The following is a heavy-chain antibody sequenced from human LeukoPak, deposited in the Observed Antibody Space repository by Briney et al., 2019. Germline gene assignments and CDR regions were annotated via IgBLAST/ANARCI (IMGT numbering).Heavy chain of an antibody. CDR2: IYPGDSDT. D-gene: IGHD5-18*01. Sequence: KPGESLKISCKGSGYSFTNYWIGWVRQMPGKGLEWMGIIYPGDSDTRYSPSFQGQVTISADKSISTAYLQWSSLRSEDTAVYYCARGRGYSYFDYWGQGTLVTVSS. V-gene: IGHV5-51*01. CDR1: GYSFTNYW. J-gene: IGHJ4*02. CDR3: ARGRGYSYFDY.